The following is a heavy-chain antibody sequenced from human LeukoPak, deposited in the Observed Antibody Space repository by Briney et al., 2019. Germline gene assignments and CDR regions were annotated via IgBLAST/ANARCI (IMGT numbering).Heavy chain of an antibody. CDR3: ARRFWAPPRRRYFDL. Sequence: SETLSLTCTVSGGSISSSSYYWGRIRQPPGKGLEWIGSIYYSGRSYYNPSLKSRVTISLDTSKNHFSLKLSSVTAADTAVYYCARRFWAPPRRRYFDLWGRGTLVTVSS. J-gene: IGHJ2*01. D-gene: IGHD3-16*01. CDR2: IYYSGRS. V-gene: IGHV4-39*01. CDR1: GGSISSSSYY.